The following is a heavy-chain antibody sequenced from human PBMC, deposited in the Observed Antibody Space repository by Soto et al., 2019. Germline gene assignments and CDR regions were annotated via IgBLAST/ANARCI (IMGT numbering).Heavy chain of an antibody. Sequence: SETLSLTCAVYGGSFSGYYWSWIRQPPGKGLEWIGEINHSGSTNYNPSLKSRVTISVDTSKNQFSLKLSSVTAADTAVYYCARTMYYYDSSGPLAHWGQGTLVTVSS. D-gene: IGHD3-22*01. V-gene: IGHV4-34*01. J-gene: IGHJ4*02. CDR1: GGSFSGYY. CDR2: INHSGST. CDR3: ARTMYYYDSSGPLAH.